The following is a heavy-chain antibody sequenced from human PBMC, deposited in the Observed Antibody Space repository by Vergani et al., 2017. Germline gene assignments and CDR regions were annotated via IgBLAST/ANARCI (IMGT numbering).Heavy chain of an antibody. J-gene: IGHJ4*02. D-gene: IGHD2-2*01. CDR2: ISGSGDST. V-gene: IGHV3-23*01. CDR1: GFTFTSYA. Sequence: EVQLLESGGGLLQPGGSLRLSCAASGFTFTSYAMSWVRQAPGKGLEWVSAISGSGDSTYYADSVKGRCTISRDNSKNTLYLQMNSLRAEDTAVYYCAKGNKRYQLLFDYWGQGTLVTVSS. CDR3: AKGNKRYQLLFDY.